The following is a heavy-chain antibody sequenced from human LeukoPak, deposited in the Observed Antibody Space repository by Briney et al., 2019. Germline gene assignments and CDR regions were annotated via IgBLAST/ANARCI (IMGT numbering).Heavy chain of an antibody. D-gene: IGHD6-19*01. V-gene: IGHV1-69*13. CDR3: ARGAVAGGYNWFDP. Sequence: VASVKVSCKASGYTFTSYGISWVRQAPGQGLEWMGGIIPIFGTANYAQKFQGRVTITADESTSTAYMELSSLRSEDTAVYYCARGAVAGGYNWFDPWGQGTLVTVSS. J-gene: IGHJ5*02. CDR1: GYTFTSYG. CDR2: IIPIFGTA.